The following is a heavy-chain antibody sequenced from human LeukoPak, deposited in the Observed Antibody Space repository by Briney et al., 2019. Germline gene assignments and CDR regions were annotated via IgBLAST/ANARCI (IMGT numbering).Heavy chain of an antibody. CDR3: TAEYYYGSGSYEHFDS. Sequence: SETLSLTCAVYGGSFSGYYWSWIRQPPGKGLEWIGEINDSGSTTYNPSLKSRVTISVDTDKNQFSLKLSSGTAADTAVYYCTAEYYYGSGSYEHFDSWGQRTLGSVSS. J-gene: IGHJ4*02. V-gene: IGHV4-34*01. CDR2: INDSGST. D-gene: IGHD3-10*01. CDR1: GGSFSGYY.